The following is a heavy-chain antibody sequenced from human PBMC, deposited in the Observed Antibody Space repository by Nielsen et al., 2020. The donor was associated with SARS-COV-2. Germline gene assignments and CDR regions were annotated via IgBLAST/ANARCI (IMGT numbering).Heavy chain of an antibody. Sequence: ASVKVSCKVSGYTLTKLSMHWVRQAPGKGLEWMGGFDPEDGETIYAQKFQGRVTMTEDTSTDTAYMELSSLRSEDTAVYYCATSYSYGSSAFDYWGQGTLVTVSS. D-gene: IGHD5-18*01. CDR3: ATSYSYGSSAFDY. J-gene: IGHJ4*02. CDR1: GYTLTKLS. V-gene: IGHV1-24*01. CDR2: FDPEDGET.